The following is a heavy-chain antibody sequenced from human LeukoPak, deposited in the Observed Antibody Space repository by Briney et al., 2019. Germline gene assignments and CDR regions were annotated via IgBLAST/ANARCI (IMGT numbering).Heavy chain of an antibody. CDR2: ISAYNGNT. J-gene: IGHJ4*02. Sequence: ASVKVSCKASGYSFTSNVISWVRQAPGQGLEWMGWISAYNGNTNYAQKLQGRVTMTTDTSTSTAYMELRNLRTDDTAMYYCARNGRVRRVVKDLFEYWGQGTLVAVSS. D-gene: IGHD3-10*01. CDR3: ARNGRVRRVVKDLFEY. CDR1: GYSFTSNV. V-gene: IGHV1-18*01.